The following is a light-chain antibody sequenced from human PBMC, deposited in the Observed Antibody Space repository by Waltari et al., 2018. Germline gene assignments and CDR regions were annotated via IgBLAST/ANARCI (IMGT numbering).Light chain of an antibody. J-gene: IGLJ3*02. CDR3: FAYLGSDSWV. CDR1: TIAAYNY. Sequence: QSALTQPPSASGSPGQSVTLPCTGATIAAYNYISWHQHHPGKAPNLIIHAVHKRPSGVPDRFAGSKSGNTASLTVSGLQPEDESNYYCFAYLGSDSWVFGGGTKLTVL. CDR2: AVH. V-gene: IGLV2-8*01.